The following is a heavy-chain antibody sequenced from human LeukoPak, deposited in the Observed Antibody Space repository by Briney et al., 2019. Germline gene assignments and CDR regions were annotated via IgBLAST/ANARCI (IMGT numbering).Heavy chain of an antibody. CDR2: IIPIFGTA. CDR3: ARDAPSAGAY. J-gene: IGHJ4*02. CDR1: GGTFSSYA. Sequence: SVKVSCKASGGTFSSYAISWVRQAPGQGLEWMGRIIPIFGTANYAQKFQGRVTITTDESTSTAYMELSSLRSEDTAVYYYARDAPSAGAYWGQGTLVTVSS. D-gene: IGHD2-2*01. V-gene: IGHV1-69*05.